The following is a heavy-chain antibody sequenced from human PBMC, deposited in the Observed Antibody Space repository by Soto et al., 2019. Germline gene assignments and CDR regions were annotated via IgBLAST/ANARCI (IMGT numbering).Heavy chain of an antibody. CDR2: ISGSGGST. D-gene: IGHD3-3*01. J-gene: IGHJ4*02. Sequence: GGSLRLSCAASGFTFSSYAMSWVRQAPGKGLEWVSAISGSGGSTYYADSVKGRFTISRDNSKNTLYLQMNSLRAEDTAVYYCAKDRETFGVVIVRPELLFDYWGQGTLVTVSS. V-gene: IGHV3-23*01. CDR3: AKDRETFGVVIVRPELLFDY. CDR1: GFTFSSYA.